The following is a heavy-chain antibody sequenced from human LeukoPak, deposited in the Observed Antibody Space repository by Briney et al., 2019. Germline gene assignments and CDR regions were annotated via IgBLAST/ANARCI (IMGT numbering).Heavy chain of an antibody. CDR3: ARELGLYYYGMDV. V-gene: IGHV3-30-3*01. CDR2: ISYDGSNK. Sequence: GRSLRLSCAASGLTFSSYAMHWVRQAPGKGLEWVAVISYDGSNKYYADSVKGRFTISRDNSKNTLYLQMNSLRAEDTAVYYCARELGLYYYGMDVWGQGTTVTVSS. J-gene: IGHJ6*02. CDR1: GLTFSSYA. D-gene: IGHD7-27*01.